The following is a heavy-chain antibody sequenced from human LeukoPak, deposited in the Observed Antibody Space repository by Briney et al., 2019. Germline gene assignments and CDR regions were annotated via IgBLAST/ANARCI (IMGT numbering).Heavy chain of an antibody. J-gene: IGHJ4*02. CDR3: ASRQRYYDFWSGYYTGTFDY. Sequence: SETLSLTCAVYGGSFSGYYLSWIRQPPGKGLEWIGEINHSGSTNYNPSLKSRVTIAVDTSKNQFSLKLSSVTAADTAVYYCASRQRYYDFWSGYYTGTFDYWGQGTLVTVSS. D-gene: IGHD3-3*01. V-gene: IGHV4-34*01. CDR2: INHSGST. CDR1: GGSFSGYY.